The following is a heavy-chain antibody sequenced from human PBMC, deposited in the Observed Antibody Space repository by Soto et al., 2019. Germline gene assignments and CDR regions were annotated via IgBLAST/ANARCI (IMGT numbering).Heavy chain of an antibody. CDR2: ISAHNGNT. CDR1: GYGFTTYG. CDR3: ARGTYGDY. Sequence: QVHLVQSGAEVKKPGASVKVSCKGSGYGFTTYGITWVRQAPGQGLEWMAWISAHNGNTNYAQKLQGRVTVTRDTSTRTAYMELRSLRSDDTAVYYCARGTYGDYWGQGALVTVSS. J-gene: IGHJ4*02. D-gene: IGHD4-17*01. V-gene: IGHV1-18*01.